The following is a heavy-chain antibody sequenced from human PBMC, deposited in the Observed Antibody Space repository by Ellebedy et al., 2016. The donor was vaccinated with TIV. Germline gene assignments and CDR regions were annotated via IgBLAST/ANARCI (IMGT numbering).Heavy chain of an antibody. CDR1: GYTFTGYY. V-gene: IGHV1-69*04. Sequence: AASVKVSCKASGYTFTGYYMNWVRQAPGQGLEWMGRIIPILGIANYAQKFQGRVTITADKSTSTAYMELSSLRYEDTAVYYFARAPNYGDYVSPNDYWGQGTLVTVSS. J-gene: IGHJ4*02. CDR2: IIPILGIA. CDR3: ARAPNYGDYVSPNDY. D-gene: IGHD4-17*01.